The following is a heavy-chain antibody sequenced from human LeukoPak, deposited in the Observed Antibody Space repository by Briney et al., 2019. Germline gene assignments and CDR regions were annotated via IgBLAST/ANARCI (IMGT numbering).Heavy chain of an antibody. V-gene: IGHV4-39*07. J-gene: IGHJ4*02. D-gene: IGHD6-19*01. CDR2: IYYSGST. CDR3: ARRVKQWLVRFDY. Sequence: PSETLSLTCTVSGVSISSSSYYWGWIRQPPGKGLEWIGSIYYSGSTNYNPSLKSRVTISVDTSKNQFSLKLSSVTAADTAVYYCARRVKQWLVRFDYWGQGTLVTVSS. CDR1: GVSISSSSYY.